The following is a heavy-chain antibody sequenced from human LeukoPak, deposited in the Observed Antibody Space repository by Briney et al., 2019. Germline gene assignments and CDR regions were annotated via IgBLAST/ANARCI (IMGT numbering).Heavy chain of an antibody. V-gene: IGHV3-7*01. CDR1: GFLFSNYW. D-gene: IGHD6-6*01. CDR2: IKPDGTEK. Sequence: GGSLRLSCAASGFLFSNYWMSWVRQAPGKGPEWVANIKPDGTEKYYVDSLKGRFTISRDNAKNSLYLQMNSLRVEDTAVYYCARGGNSSWDYWGQGALVTVSS. J-gene: IGHJ4*02. CDR3: ARGGNSSWDY.